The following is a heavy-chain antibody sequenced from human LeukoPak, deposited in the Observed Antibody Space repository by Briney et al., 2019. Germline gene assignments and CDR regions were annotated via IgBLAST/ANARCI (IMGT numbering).Heavy chain of an antibody. CDR2: INPNSGGT. J-gene: IGHJ4*02. V-gene: IGHV1-2*02. CDR3: ARVPRGYSSSWYDY. CDR1: GYTFTGYY. D-gene: IGHD6-13*01. Sequence: GASVKVSCKASGYTFTGYYMHWVRQAPGQGLEWMGWINPNSGGTNYAQKFQGRVTMTRDTSISTAYMELSRLRSDDTAVYYCARVPRGYSSSWYDYWGQGTLVTVSS.